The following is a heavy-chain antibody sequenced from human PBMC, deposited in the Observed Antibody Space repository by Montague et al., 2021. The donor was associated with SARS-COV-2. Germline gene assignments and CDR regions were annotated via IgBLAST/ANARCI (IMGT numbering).Heavy chain of an antibody. CDR1: GGSISSSSYY. D-gene: IGHD4-17*01. J-gene: IGHJ6*02. Sequence: SETLSLTCTVSGGSISSSSYYWGWIRQPPGKGLEWIGSIYYSGSTYYNPSLKSRVTISVDTSKNQFSLKLSSVTAADTAVYYCARHASYDYGKELYYYYYYGMDVWGQGTTVTVSS. V-gene: IGHV4-39*01. CDR3: ARHASYDYGKELYYYYYYGMDV. CDR2: IYYSGST.